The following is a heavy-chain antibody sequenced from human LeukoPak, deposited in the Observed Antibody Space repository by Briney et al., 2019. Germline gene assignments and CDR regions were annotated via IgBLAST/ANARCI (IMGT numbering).Heavy chain of an antibody. CDR3: ARDHGSGWYYYYGMDV. V-gene: IGHV1-69*08. CDR1: GGTFSSYT. Sequence: ASVKVSCKASGGTFSSYTISWVRQAPGQGLEWMGRIIPILGTANYAQKFQGRVTITADKSTSTAYMELSSLRSEDTAVYYCARDHGSGWYYYYGMDVWGQGTTVTVSS. D-gene: IGHD6-19*01. CDR2: IIPILGTA. J-gene: IGHJ6*02.